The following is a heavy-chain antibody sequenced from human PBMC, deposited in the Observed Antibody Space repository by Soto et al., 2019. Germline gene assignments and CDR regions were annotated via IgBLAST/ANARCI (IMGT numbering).Heavy chain of an antibody. D-gene: IGHD1-26*01. CDR2: IGTAGDT. Sequence: EVQLVESGGGLVQPGGSLRLSCAASGFTFSSYDMHWVRQATGKGLEWVSAIGTAGDTYYPGSVKGRFTISRETAKNSLYLQMNSLRAGDTAVYYCARLSGSPPSHGMDVWGQGTTVTVSS. V-gene: IGHV3-13*01. CDR1: GFTFSSYD. J-gene: IGHJ6*02. CDR3: ARLSGSPPSHGMDV.